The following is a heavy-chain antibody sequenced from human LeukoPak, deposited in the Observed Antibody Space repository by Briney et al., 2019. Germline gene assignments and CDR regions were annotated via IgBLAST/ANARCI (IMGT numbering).Heavy chain of an antibody. CDR1: GFTFSSYS. Sequence: GSLRLSCAASGFTFSSYSMNWVRQAPGKGLEWVSSISSSSSYIYYADSVKGRFTISRDNAKNSLYLQMNSLRAEDTAVYYCARGMISSSWYIYYYYYMDVWGKGTTVTVSS. CDR2: ISSSSSYI. CDR3: ARGMISSSWYIYYYYYMDV. D-gene: IGHD6-13*01. V-gene: IGHV3-21*01. J-gene: IGHJ6*03.